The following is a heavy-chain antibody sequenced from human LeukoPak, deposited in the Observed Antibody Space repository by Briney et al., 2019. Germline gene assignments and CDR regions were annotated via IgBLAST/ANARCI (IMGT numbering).Heavy chain of an antibody. D-gene: IGHD3-3*01. CDR1: GFIFSNYA. J-gene: IGHJ4*02. V-gene: IGHV3-23*01. Sequence: GGSLRLSCAASGFIFSNYAMSWVRQTPGKGMEWVPGISNSADSTYYATSVKGRSTISRDNYKNMLYLQVNSLRAEDTAVYYCAKDRDFLSGYYDFDHWGQGTLVTVSS. CDR2: ISNSADST. CDR3: AKDRDFLSGYYDFDH.